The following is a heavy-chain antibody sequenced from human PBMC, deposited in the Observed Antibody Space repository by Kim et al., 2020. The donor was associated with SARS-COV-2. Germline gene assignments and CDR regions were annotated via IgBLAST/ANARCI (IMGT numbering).Heavy chain of an antibody. V-gene: IGHV4-4*02. J-gene: IGHJ4*02. D-gene: IGHD5-12*01. CDR3: ARVLPEMATIGYYFDY. Sequence: SLKSRVTISVDKSKNQFSLKLSSVTAADTAVYYCARVLPEMATIGYYFDYWGQGTLVTVSS.